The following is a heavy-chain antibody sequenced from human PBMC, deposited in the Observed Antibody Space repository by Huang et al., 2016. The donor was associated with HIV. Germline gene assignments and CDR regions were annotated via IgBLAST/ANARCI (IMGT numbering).Heavy chain of an antibody. J-gene: IGHJ4*02. Sequence: QVQLVESGGGVVQPGRSLRLSCAVSGFTFRDHPMHWVRQAPGKGLEWVSVISFDGRNKFYADFVRGRVTISRDNSKNILYLQLNSLTPADTSIYYCARDTTTVAGLDFWGQGALVTVSS. V-gene: IGHV3-30*14. CDR3: ARDTTTVAGLDF. D-gene: IGHD6-19*01. CDR1: GFTFRDHP. CDR2: ISFDGRNK.